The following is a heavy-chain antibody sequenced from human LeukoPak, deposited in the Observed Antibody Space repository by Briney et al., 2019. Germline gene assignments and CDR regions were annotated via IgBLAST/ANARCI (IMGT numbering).Heavy chain of an antibody. Sequence: GGSLRLSCAASGFTFSSYWMSWVRQAPGKGLEWVPNIKQDGSEKYYVDSVKGRFTISRDNAKNSLYLQMNSLRAEDTAVYYCARQRGGDYDFYSYYFDYWGQGTLVTVSS. J-gene: IGHJ4*02. V-gene: IGHV3-7*01. CDR1: GFTFSSYW. CDR2: IKQDGSEK. CDR3: ARQRGGDYDFYSYYFDY. D-gene: IGHD3-3*01.